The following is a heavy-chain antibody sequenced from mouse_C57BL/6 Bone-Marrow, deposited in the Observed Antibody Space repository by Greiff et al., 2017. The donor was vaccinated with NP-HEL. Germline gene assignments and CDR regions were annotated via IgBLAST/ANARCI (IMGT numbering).Heavy chain of an antibody. D-gene: IGHD1-1*01. CDR3: ARLTTAVDFDY. CDR1: GYTFTSYD. V-gene: IGHV1-85*01. Sequence: QVQLQQSGPELVKPGASVKLSCKASGYTFTSYDMHWVKQRPGQGLEWIGWIYPSNGSTKYNEKFKGKATLTVDTSSSTAYMELHSLTSEDSAVYYCARLTTAVDFDYWGQGTTLTVSS. J-gene: IGHJ2*01. CDR2: IYPSNGST.